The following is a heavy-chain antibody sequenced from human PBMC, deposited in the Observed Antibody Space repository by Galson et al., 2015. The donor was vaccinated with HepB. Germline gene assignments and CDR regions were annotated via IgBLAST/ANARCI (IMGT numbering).Heavy chain of an antibody. CDR1: GFTFSSYW. D-gene: IGHD3-3*01. Sequence: SLRLSCAASGFTFSSYWMSWVRQAPGKGLEWVANIKQDGSEKYYVDSVKGRFTISRDNAKNSLYLQMNSLRAEDTAVYYCARESPWGNFWSGYWGGYYYYGMDVWGQGTTVTVSS. CDR3: ARESPWGNFWSGYWGGYYYYGMDV. V-gene: IGHV3-7*03. CDR2: IKQDGSEK. J-gene: IGHJ6*02.